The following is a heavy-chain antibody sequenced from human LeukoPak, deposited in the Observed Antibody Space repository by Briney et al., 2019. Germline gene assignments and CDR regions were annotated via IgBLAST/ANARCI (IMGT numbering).Heavy chain of an antibody. CDR1: GFTFSSSE. CDR3: ARDGRGYSSSWFDY. Sequence: GGSLRLSCAASGFTFSSSEMDWVRQAPGKGLEWVSYISSSGSTIYYADSVKGRFTISRDNAKNSLYLQMNSLRAEDTAVYYCARDGRGYSSSWFDYWGQGTLVTVSS. D-gene: IGHD6-13*01. J-gene: IGHJ4*02. V-gene: IGHV3-48*03. CDR2: ISSSGSTI.